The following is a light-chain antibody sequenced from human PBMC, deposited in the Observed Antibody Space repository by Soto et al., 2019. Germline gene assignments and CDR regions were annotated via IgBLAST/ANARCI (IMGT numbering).Light chain of an antibody. Sequence: EIVLTQSPGTLSLSPGERATLSCRASQSVSSSYLAWYQQKAGQPPRLLIYGASSRATGIPDRFSGRGSGTDFTLTINRLEPEDFAVYYCQQYSGSPPLTFGGGTKVEIK. V-gene: IGKV3-20*01. CDR2: GAS. J-gene: IGKJ4*01. CDR3: QQYSGSPPLT. CDR1: QSVSSSY.